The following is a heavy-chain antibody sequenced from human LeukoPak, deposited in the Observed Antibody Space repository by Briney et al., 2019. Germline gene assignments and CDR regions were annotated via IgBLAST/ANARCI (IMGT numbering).Heavy chain of an antibody. Sequence: PSETLSLTCTVSGGSISSYYWSWIRQPPGKGLEWIGYIYYSGSTNYNPSLKSRVTISVDTSKNQFSLKLSSVTAADTAVYYCARDGGHSYGYVPFDYWGQGTLVTVPS. CDR1: GGSISSYY. D-gene: IGHD5-18*01. CDR3: ARDGGHSYGYVPFDY. CDR2: IYYSGST. V-gene: IGHV4-59*01. J-gene: IGHJ4*02.